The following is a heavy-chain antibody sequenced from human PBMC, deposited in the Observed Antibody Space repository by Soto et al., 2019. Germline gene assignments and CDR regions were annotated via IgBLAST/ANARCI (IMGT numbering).Heavy chain of an antibody. V-gene: IGHV4-4*02. Sequence: QVQLQESGPGLVRPSGTLSLTCAVSGGSISSDNWWGWVRQPPGKGLEWIGEIYHTGITNYNPSLKSRVFMSVDKSKNQFSLRLTSVTPADTAVFYCARFGSPSLLLGELAPYYFDYWGQVILVTVSS. D-gene: IGHD3-16*01. J-gene: IGHJ4*02. CDR2: IYHTGIT. CDR3: ARFGSPSLLLGELAPYYFDY. CDR1: GGSISSDNW.